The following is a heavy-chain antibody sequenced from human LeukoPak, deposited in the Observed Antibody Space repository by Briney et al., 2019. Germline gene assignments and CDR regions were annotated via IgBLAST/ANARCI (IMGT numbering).Heavy chain of an antibody. V-gene: IGHV3-21*01. D-gene: IGHD2-2*01. J-gene: IGHJ4*02. CDR2: ISSSSSYI. CDR3: ARDWDCSSTSCYHDY. Sequence: GGSLRLSCAASGFTFSSYSMNWVRQAPGKGLEWVSSISSSSSYIYYADSVKGRFTISRDNGKNSLYLQMNSLRAEDTAVYYCARDWDCSSTSCYHDYWGQGTLVTVSS. CDR1: GFTFSSYS.